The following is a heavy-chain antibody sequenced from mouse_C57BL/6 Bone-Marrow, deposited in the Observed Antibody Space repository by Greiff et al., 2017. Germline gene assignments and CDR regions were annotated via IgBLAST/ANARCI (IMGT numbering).Heavy chain of an antibody. J-gene: IGHJ3*01. CDR2: ISYDGSN. D-gene: IGHD2-3*01. CDR1: GYSITSGYY. CDR3: ARDGDGYYPWFAY. V-gene: IGHV3-6*01. Sequence: EVQLQESGPGLVKPSQSLSLTCSVTGYSITSGYYWNWIRQFPGNKLEWMGYISYDGSNNYNPSLKNRISITRDTSKNQFFLKLNSVTTEDTATYYCARDGDGYYPWFAYWGQGTLVTVSA.